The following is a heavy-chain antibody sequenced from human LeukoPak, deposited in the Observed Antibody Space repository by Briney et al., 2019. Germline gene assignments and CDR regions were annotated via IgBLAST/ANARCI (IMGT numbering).Heavy chain of an antibody. CDR1: GDSVSSNSAA. V-gene: IGHV6-1*01. CDR3: ARDFYPATVTTYYGMDV. CDR2: TYYRSKWYN. D-gene: IGHD4-17*01. J-gene: IGHJ6*02. Sequence: SQTLSLTCAISGDSVSSNSAAWNWIRQSPSRGLEWLGRTYYRSKWYNDYAVSVKSRITINPDTSKNQFSLQLNPVTPEDTAVYYCARDFYPATVTTYYGMDVWGQGTTVTVSS.